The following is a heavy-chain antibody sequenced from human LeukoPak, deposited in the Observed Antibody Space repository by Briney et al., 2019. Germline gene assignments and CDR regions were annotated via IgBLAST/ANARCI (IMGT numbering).Heavy chain of an antibody. CDR2: IGAYSGDT. J-gene: IGHJ4*02. Sequence: ASVKVSCKASAYNFISYGISWVRLVPGQGLEWMGWIGAYSGDTNYAQRFQGRVTMSTDTSTDTAYMELRSLKSEDTAVYYCARNAFKTSSENYFDFWGRGTLVTVSS. CDR3: ARNAFKTSSENYFDF. CDR1: AYNFISYG. V-gene: IGHV1-18*01. D-gene: IGHD3-3*02.